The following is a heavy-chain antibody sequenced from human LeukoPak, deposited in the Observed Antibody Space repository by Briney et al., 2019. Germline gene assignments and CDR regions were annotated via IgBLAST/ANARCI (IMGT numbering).Heavy chain of an antibody. CDR3: ARNMDV. Sequence: PGGSLRLSCAASGFTFSIYSMTWVRQAPGKGLEWVSYISSSSSSISYADSVKGRFTISRDNVKNSLYLQMNSLRAEDTAVYYCARNMDVWGQGTTVTVSS. CDR1: GFTFSIYS. CDR2: ISSSSSSI. V-gene: IGHV3-48*01. J-gene: IGHJ6*02.